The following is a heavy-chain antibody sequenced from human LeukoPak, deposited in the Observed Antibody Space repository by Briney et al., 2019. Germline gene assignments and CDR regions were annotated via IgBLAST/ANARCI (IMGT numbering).Heavy chain of an antibody. D-gene: IGHD6-13*01. CDR2: ISWNSGSI. Sequence: GRSLRLSCAASGFTFDDYAMHWVRQAPGKGLEWVSGISWNSGSIGYADSVKGRFTISRDNAKNPLYLQMNSLRAGDMALYYCAKGLGSSSWFSFDYWGQGTLVTVSS. J-gene: IGHJ4*02. V-gene: IGHV3-9*03. CDR1: GFTFDDYA. CDR3: AKGLGSSSWFSFDY.